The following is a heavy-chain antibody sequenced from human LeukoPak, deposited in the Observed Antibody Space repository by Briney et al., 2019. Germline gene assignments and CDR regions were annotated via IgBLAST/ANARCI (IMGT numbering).Heavy chain of an antibody. CDR3: ARDSRVIVLMVYDVDYYYYMDD. J-gene: IGHJ6*03. V-gene: IGHV1-18*01. Sequence: ASVKVSCKASGYTFTSYGISWVRQAPGQGLEWMGWISAYNGNTNYAQKVQGRVTMTTDTSTSTAYMELRSLRSDDTAVYYCARDSRVIVLMVYDVDYYYYMDDWGKGTTVTVSS. D-gene: IGHD2-8*01. CDR1: GYTFTSYG. CDR2: ISAYNGNT.